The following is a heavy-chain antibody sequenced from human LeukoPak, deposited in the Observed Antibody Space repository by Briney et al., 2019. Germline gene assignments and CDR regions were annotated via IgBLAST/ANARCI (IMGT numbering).Heavy chain of an antibody. V-gene: IGHV4-39*01. D-gene: IGHD3-3*01. CDR1: GGSISSSSYY. CDR2: IYYSGST. J-gene: IGHJ4*02. CDR3: ARTKREHNYDFWSGPWSYFDY. Sequence: SETLSLTCTVSGGSISSSSYYWGWIRQPPGKGLEWIGSIYYSGSTYYNPSLKSRVTISVDTSKNQFSLKLSSVTAADTAVYYCARTKREHNYDFWSGPWSYFDYWGQGTLVTVSS.